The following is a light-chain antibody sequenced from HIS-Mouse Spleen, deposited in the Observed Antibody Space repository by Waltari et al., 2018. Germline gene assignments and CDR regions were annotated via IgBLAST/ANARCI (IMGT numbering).Light chain of an antibody. V-gene: IGKV3-11*01. CDR2: DAS. CDR3: EQRSNWNT. CDR1: QSVSSY. Sequence: EIVLTQSPATLSLSPGERATLSCRASQSVSSYLAWYQQQPGQAPRLLIYDASNRATGIPARFSGSRSGTDFTLTISSLEPEDFAVYYCEQRSNWNTFGQGTRLEIK. J-gene: IGKJ5*01.